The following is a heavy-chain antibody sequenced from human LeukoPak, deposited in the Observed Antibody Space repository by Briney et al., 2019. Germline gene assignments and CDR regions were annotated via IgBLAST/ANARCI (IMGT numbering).Heavy chain of an antibody. CDR2: MNANSGNT. Sequence: ASVKVSXKASGYTFTSYDINWVRQATGQGLEWMGWMNANSGNTDYAQKFQGRVTITRNTSISTAYMELSSLRSEETAVYYCARDNDAFDIWGQGTMVTVSS. J-gene: IGHJ3*02. CDR1: GYTFTSYD. CDR3: ARDNDAFDI. V-gene: IGHV1-8*03.